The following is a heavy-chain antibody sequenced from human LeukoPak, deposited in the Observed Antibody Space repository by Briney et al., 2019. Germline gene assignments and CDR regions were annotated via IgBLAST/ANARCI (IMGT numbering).Heavy chain of an antibody. Sequence: LSLTCTVSGGSISSGSYYWSWIRQPAGKGLEWIERIYTSGSTNYNPSLKSLVTISVDTSKNQFSLKLSSVTAADTAVYYCARAGWSGYLGAIDYWGQGTLVTVSS. D-gene: IGHD3-3*01. V-gene: IGHV4-61*02. CDR3: ARAGWSGYLGAIDY. CDR2: IYTSGST. J-gene: IGHJ4*02. CDR1: GGSISSGSYY.